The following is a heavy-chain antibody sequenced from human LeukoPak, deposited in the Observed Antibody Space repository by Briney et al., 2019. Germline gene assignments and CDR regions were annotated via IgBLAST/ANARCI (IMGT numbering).Heavy chain of an antibody. Sequence: PSQTLSLTCTVSGGSISSYYWSWIRQPPGKGLEWIGSIYYSGSTYCNPSLKSRLAISVDTSKNQFSLKLRSVTAADMAVYYCARENSTMSGPSFDHWGQGTLVTVSS. CDR2: IYYSGST. J-gene: IGHJ4*02. D-gene: IGHD2/OR15-2a*01. CDR1: GGSISSYY. V-gene: IGHV4-39*01. CDR3: ARENSTMSGPSFDH.